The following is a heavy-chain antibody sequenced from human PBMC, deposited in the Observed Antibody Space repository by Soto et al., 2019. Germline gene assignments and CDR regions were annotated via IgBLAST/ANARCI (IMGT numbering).Heavy chain of an antibody. CDR2: AYYRSQWYY. V-gene: IGHV6-1*01. CDR1: GDSVSSNSAA. J-gene: IGHJ6*02. D-gene: IGHD3-10*01. Sequence: PSQTLSLTCAISGDSVSSNSAAWNWIRQSPSRGLEWLGRAYYRSQWYYDSAVSVRSRITVIPDTSKNQFSLQLNSVTPEDTAVYLFTNPKGDGRTYKGMDVGGEGT. CDR3: TNPKGDGRTYKGMDV.